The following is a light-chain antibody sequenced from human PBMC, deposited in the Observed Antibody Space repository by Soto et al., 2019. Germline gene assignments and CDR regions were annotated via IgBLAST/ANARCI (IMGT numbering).Light chain of an antibody. J-gene: IGKJ1*01. Sequence: EIVLTQSPGTLSLSPGERATLSCRASQSVSSSYLAWYQQKPGQAPRLLIYGASSRATGIPDRFSGSGSGTEFTLIISSLQSEDSAVYYCQQYNSWLWTFGQGT. CDR2: GAS. CDR3: QQYNSWLWT. V-gene: IGKV3-20*01. CDR1: QSVSSSY.